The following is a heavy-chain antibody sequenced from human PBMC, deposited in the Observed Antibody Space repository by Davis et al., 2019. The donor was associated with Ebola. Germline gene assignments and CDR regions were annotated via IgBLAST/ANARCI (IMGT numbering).Heavy chain of an antibody. D-gene: IGHD6-13*01. J-gene: IGHJ4*02. Sequence: GGSLRLSCAASGFTFSGSAMHWVRQASGKGLEWVGRIRSKANSYATAYAASVKGRFTISRDDSKNTAYLQMNSLKTEDTAVYYCSIAAAEHGGDYWGQGTLVTVSS. CDR3: SIAAAEHGGDY. CDR1: GFTFSGSA. V-gene: IGHV3-73*01. CDR2: IRSKANSYAT.